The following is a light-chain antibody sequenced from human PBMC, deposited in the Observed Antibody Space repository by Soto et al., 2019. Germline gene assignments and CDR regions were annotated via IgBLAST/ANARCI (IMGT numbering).Light chain of an antibody. CDR2: SND. V-gene: IGLV1-44*01. CDR1: SSNIGSKS. Sequence: QSVLTQPPSASGTPGQRDTISCSGSSSNIGSKSVNWYQQLPGKAPKLLIYSNDQRPSGVPDRYSGSKSGTSASLAVSGLQSEDEADYYCAAWDDSLNGPLFGGGTKLTVL. CDR3: AAWDDSLNGPL. J-gene: IGLJ3*02.